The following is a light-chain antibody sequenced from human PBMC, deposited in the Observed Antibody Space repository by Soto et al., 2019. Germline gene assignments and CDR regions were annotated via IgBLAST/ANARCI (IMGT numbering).Light chain of an antibody. CDR1: GSDVGGHNF. CDR2: DVT. CDR3: SSYTSITTFYV. J-gene: IGLJ1*01. V-gene: IGLV2-14*03. Sequence: QSALTQPASVSGSLGQSITIPCTGTGSDVGGHNFVSWYQHHPGKAPKLMIYDVTNRPSGVSDRFSGSKSGNTASLTISGLQAEDEADYFCSSYTSITTFYVFGTGTKVTVL.